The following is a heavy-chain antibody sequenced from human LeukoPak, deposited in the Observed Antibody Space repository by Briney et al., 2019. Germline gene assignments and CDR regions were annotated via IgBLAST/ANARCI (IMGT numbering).Heavy chain of an antibody. CDR1: GGSISSYY. Sequence: PSETLSPTCTVSGGSISSYYWSWIRQPPGKGLEWIGYIYYSGSTNYNPSLKSRVTISVDTSENQFSLKLSSVTAADTAVYYCARDRKSERGYSYGFAFDIWGQGTMVTVSS. V-gene: IGHV4-59*01. D-gene: IGHD5-18*01. CDR3: ARDRKSERGYSYGFAFDI. J-gene: IGHJ3*02. CDR2: IYYSGST.